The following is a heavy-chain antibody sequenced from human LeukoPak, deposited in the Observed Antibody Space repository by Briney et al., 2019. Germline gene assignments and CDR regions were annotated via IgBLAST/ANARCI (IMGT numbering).Heavy chain of an antibody. CDR3: ARSFGGTYYFDY. V-gene: IGHV3-74*01. CDR2: INSGGSST. Sequence: GGSLRLSCAASGFTFSPYWMHWVRQAPGKGLVWVSHINSGGSSTSYADSVKGRFTISRDNAKNTLFLQMHSLRADDTAVHYCARSFGGTYYFDYWGQGTLVTVSS. CDR1: GFTFSPYW. D-gene: IGHD1-26*01. J-gene: IGHJ4*02.